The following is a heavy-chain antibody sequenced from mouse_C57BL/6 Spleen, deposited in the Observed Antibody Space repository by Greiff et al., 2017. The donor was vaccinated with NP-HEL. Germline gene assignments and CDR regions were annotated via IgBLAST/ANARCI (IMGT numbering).Heavy chain of an antibody. D-gene: IGHD2-12*01. CDR2: INPNNGGT. Sequence: VQLQQSGPELVKPGASVKMSCKASGYTFTDYNMHWVKQSHGKSLEWIGYINPNNGGTSYNQKFKGKATLTVNKSSSTAYMELRSLTSEESAVYYCARGSYSPFAWFAYWGQGTLVTVSA. CDR3: ARGSYSPFAWFAY. CDR1: GYTFTDYN. V-gene: IGHV1-22*01. J-gene: IGHJ3*01.